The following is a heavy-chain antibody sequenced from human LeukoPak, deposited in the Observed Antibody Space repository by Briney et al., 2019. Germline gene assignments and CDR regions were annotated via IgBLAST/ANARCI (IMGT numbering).Heavy chain of an antibody. D-gene: IGHD4-23*01. CDR3: ARGNGLPMDV. J-gene: IGHJ6*03. CDR1: GYTFTGYH. Sequence: ASVKVSCKASGYTFTGYHIHWVRQAPGQGLEWMGRINPYSGDTNFAQKFQGRVTMTRDTSITTAYMDLSSLTPDDTAVYYCARGNGLPMDVWGKGTTVTVSS. V-gene: IGHV1-2*06. CDR2: INPYSGDT.